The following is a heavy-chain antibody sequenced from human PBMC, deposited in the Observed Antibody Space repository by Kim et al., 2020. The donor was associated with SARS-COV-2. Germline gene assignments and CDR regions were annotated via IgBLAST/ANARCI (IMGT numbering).Heavy chain of an antibody. Sequence: NYNPALKSRVTISVDKSKNQFSLKLSSVTAADTAVYYCASYSSGSYYFDYWGQGTLVTVSS. D-gene: IGHD6-19*01. V-gene: IGHV4-4*02. CDR3: ASYSSGSYYFDY. J-gene: IGHJ4*02.